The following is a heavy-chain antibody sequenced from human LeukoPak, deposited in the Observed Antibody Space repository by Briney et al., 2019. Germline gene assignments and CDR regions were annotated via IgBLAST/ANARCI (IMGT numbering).Heavy chain of an antibody. CDR3: ARGTVTAPDY. Sequence: PGGSLSLSCAASGFSVSNTYMSWVRQAPGKGLEWVSIIYSGGNTYYADSVKGRFTISRDNSKNTLYLQMNRLRPEDTAVYYCARGTVTAPDYWGQGTLVTVSS. CDR1: GFSVSNTY. D-gene: IGHD2-21*02. J-gene: IGHJ4*02. CDR2: IYSGGNT. V-gene: IGHV3-53*01.